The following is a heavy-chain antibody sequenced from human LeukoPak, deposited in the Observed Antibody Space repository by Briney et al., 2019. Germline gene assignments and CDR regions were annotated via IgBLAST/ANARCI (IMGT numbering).Heavy chain of an antibody. V-gene: IGHV1-69*05. CDR1: GGTFSSYA. D-gene: IGHD2-2*01. CDR3: ASIIVVVPAGDAFDI. Sequence: ASVKVSCKASGGTFSSYAISWVRQAPGQGLEWMGGIIPIFGTANYAQKFQGRVTMTTDTSTSTAYMELRSLRSDDTAVYYCASIIVVVPAGDAFDIWGRGTMVTVSS. CDR2: IIPIFGTA. J-gene: IGHJ3*02.